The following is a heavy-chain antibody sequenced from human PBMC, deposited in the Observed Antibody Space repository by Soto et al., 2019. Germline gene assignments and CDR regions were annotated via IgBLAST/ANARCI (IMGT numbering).Heavy chain of an antibody. V-gene: IGHV4-39*01. D-gene: IGHD6-19*01. Sequence: PSETLSLTCTVSGGSISSSSYYWGWIRQPSGKGLEWIGSIYYSGSTYYNPSLKSRVTISVDTSKNQFSLKLSSVTAADTAVYYCARHFWSTAQRYSSGWYVGTHFDYWGQGTLVTVSS. CDR2: IYYSGST. CDR3: ARHFWSTAQRYSSGWYVGTHFDY. CDR1: GGSISSSSYY. J-gene: IGHJ4*02.